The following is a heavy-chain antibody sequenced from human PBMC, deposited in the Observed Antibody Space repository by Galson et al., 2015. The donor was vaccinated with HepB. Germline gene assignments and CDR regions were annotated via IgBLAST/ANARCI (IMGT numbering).Heavy chain of an antibody. CDR2: TYYRSGWSN. D-gene: IGHD7-27*01. CDR1: GDSVSSNSVG. V-gene: IGHV6-1*01. J-gene: IGHJ4*02. CDR3: AKSIHLGRGFDS. Sequence: CAISGDSVSSNSVGWNWIRQSPSRGLEWLGRTYYRSGWSNDYAVSVERRITINPDTSKNQFSLQLNSVTPEDTAVYYCAKSIHLGRGFDSWGQGTLVTVSS.